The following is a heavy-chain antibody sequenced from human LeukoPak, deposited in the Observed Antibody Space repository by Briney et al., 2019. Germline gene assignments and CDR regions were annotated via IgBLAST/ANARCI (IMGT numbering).Heavy chain of an antibody. J-gene: IGHJ4*02. Sequence: PGGSLRLSCAASGFTFSSYAMSWVRQAQGKWLEWVSAISGSGGSTYYADSVKGRFTISRDNSKNTLYLQMNSLRAEDTAVYYCAKDSATGRSGWFDYWGQGTLVTVSS. CDR3: AKDSATGRSGWFDY. V-gene: IGHV3-23*01. CDR1: GFTFSSYA. D-gene: IGHD6-19*01. CDR2: ISGSGGST.